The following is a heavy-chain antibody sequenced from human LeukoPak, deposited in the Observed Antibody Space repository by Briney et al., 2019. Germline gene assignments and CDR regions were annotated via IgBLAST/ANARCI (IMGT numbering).Heavy chain of an antibody. Sequence: GGSLRLSCAASGFTFSSYAMRWVRQAPGKGLEWVSAISGSGGSTYYADSVKGRFTISRDNSKNTLYLQMNSLRAEDTAVYYCATGKRYYYDSSIPFWYWGQGTLVTVSS. V-gene: IGHV3-23*01. J-gene: IGHJ4*02. D-gene: IGHD3-22*01. CDR2: ISGSGGST. CDR3: ATGKRYYYDSSIPFWY. CDR1: GFTFSSYA.